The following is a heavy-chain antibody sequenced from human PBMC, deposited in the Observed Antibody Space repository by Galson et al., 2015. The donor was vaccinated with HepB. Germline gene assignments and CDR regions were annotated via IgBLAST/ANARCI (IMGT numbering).Heavy chain of an antibody. J-gene: IGHJ6*02. D-gene: IGHD3-10*01. CDR1: GGTFSSYT. CDR2: IIPILGIA. V-gene: IGHV1-69*04. CDR3: ARDMEDYYYGMDV. Sequence: SCKASGGTFSSYTISWVRQAPGQGLEWMGRIIPILGIANYAQKFQGRVTITADKSTSTAYMELSSLRSEDTAVYYCARDMEDYYYGMDVWGQGTTVTVSS.